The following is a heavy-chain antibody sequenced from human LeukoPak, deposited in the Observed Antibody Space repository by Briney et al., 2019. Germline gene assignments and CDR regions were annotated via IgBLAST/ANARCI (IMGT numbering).Heavy chain of an antibody. CDR3: ARASGYSSGWYIDY. CDR1: GGSINSGSYY. D-gene: IGHD6-19*01. Sequence: SETLSLTCTVSGGSINSGSYYWSWIRQPAGKGLEWIGRIYTGGSTTYNPSLQSRVTISLDMSKNQFSLKLNSLTAADTAVYYCARASGYSSGWYIDYWGQGTLVTVSS. J-gene: IGHJ4*02. V-gene: IGHV4-61*02. CDR2: IYTGGST.